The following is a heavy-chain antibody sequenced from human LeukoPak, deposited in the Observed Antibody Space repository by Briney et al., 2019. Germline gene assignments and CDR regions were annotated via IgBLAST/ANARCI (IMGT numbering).Heavy chain of an antibody. Sequence: SQTLSLTCTVSGGSISSGGYYWSWIRQHPGKGLEWIGYIYYSGSTYYNPSLKSRVTISVDTSKNQFSLKLSSVTAADTAVYYCARAPAYCSSTSCHTLGAFDIWGQGTMVTVSS. V-gene: IGHV4-31*03. CDR3: ARAPAYCSSTSCHTLGAFDI. J-gene: IGHJ3*02. CDR1: GGSISSGGYY. CDR2: IYYSGST. D-gene: IGHD2-2*01.